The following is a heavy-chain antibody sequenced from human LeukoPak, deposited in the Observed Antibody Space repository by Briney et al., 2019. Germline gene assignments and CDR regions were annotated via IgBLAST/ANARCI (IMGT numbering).Heavy chain of an antibody. Sequence: SGTLSLTCAVSGGSISSSNWWSWVRQPPGKGLEWIGEIYHSGSTNYNPSLKSRVTISLDTSKNQFSLKLTSVTAADTAVYFCAKSDADFDILTGYYRSAFDVWGQGTMVAVSS. D-gene: IGHD3-9*01. V-gene: IGHV4-4*02. CDR1: GGSISSSNW. CDR2: IYHSGST. CDR3: AKSDADFDILTGYYRSAFDV. J-gene: IGHJ3*01.